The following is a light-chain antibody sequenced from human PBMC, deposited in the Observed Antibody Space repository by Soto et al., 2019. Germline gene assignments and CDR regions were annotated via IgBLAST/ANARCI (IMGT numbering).Light chain of an antibody. CDR3: QQYNSYSRA. J-gene: IGKJ1*01. CDR1: QSIGTW. Sequence: DIQMTQSPSTLSASVGDRVTITCRASQSIGTWLAWYQHKPGSAPKLLIYDASTLEGGVPSRFSGSRSGTEFAFTISSRQPDDFATYYCQQYNSYSRAFGQGTKVEIK. CDR2: DAS. V-gene: IGKV1-5*01.